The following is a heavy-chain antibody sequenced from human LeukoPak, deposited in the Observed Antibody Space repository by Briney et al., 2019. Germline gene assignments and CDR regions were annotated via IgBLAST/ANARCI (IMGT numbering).Heavy chain of an antibody. CDR3: ARDQGSYCSGGSCYSGFDY. J-gene: IGHJ4*02. V-gene: IGHV3-53*01. Sequence: GGSLRLSCAASGFTFSSNYMSWVRQAPGKGLEWVSVIYSGGSTYYSDSVTGRFTISRDNSKNTLYLQMNSLRAEDTAVYYCARDQGSYCSGGSCYSGFDYWGQGTLVTVSS. CDR1: GFTFSSNY. D-gene: IGHD2-15*01. CDR2: IYSGGST.